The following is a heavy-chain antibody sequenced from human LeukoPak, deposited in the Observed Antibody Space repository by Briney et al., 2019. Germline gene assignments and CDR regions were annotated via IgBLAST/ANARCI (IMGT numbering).Heavy chain of an antibody. CDR2: INPSGGST. V-gene: IGHV1-46*01. CDR3: ARGVRLFYGDYGYYYGMDV. CDR1: GYTFTSYY. D-gene: IGHD4-17*01. J-gene: IGHJ6*02. Sequence: ASVKVSCKASGYTFTSYYMHWVRQAPGQGLEWMGIINPSGGSTSYAQKFQGRVTMTRDTSTSTVYMELSSLRSEDTAVYYCARGVRLFYGDYGYYYGMDVWGQGTTVTVSS.